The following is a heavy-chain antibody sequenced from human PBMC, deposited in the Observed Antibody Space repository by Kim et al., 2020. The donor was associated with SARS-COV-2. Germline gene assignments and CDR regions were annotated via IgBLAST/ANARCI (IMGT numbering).Heavy chain of an antibody. CDR2: GGAT. Sequence: GGATFYADSVKGRFTISRNSPKNALYLQMNRLRVEDTAVDYCARHDWFDPWGQGTLVTVSS. V-gene: IGHV3-66*04. CDR3: ARHDWFDP. J-gene: IGHJ5*02.